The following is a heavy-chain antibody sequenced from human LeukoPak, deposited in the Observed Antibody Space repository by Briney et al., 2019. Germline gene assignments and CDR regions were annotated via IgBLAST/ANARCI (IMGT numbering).Heavy chain of an antibody. J-gene: IGHJ5*02. CDR1: GGSMSGYY. V-gene: IGHV4-59*01. D-gene: IGHD6-6*01. Sequence: PSETLPLTCTVSGGSMSGYYLNWIRQSPGKGLEWIAYVYYTGMMDYSTPLKSRVSISLDTSKNHFSLRLSSVTAADTAIYYCARGYFEGRIAARHNWFDPWGQGTLVSVSS. CDR3: ARGYFEGRIAARHNWFDP. CDR2: VYYTGMM.